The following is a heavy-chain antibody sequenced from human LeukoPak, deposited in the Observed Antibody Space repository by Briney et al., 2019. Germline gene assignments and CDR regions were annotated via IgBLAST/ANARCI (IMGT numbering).Heavy chain of an antibody. D-gene: IGHD5-12*01. CDR3: ARRQSGWLRQGYFDY. CDR2: ISYDGSNK. V-gene: IGHV3-30*04. Sequence: GRSLRLSCAASGFTFSSYAMHWVRQAPGKGLEWVAVISYDGSNKYYADSVKGRFTISRDNSKNTLYLQMNSLRAEDTAVYYCARRQSGWLRQGYFDYWGQGTLVTVSS. J-gene: IGHJ4*02. CDR1: GFTFSSYA.